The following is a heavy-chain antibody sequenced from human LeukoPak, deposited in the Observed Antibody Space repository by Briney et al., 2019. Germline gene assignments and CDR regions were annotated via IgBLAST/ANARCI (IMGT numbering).Heavy chain of an antibody. D-gene: IGHD6-6*01. CDR3: ARDDSRSTFDY. CDR2: IKQDGSEK. J-gene: IGHJ4*02. V-gene: IGHV3-7*01. CDR1: GFTFSSYW. Sequence: GGSLRLSCAASGFTFSSYWMSWVRQAPGKGLEWVANIKQDGSEKYYVDSVKGRFTISRDNAKNSLYLQMNSLRAEDTAVYHCARDDSRSTFDYWGQGTLVTVSS.